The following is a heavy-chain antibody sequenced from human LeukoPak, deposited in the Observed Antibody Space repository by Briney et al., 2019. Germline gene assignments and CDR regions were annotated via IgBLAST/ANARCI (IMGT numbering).Heavy chain of an antibody. V-gene: IGHV3-30-3*01. CDR3: ARAYDILTGSPFGGFDY. CDR2: ISYDGSNK. Sequence: PGRSLRLSCAASGFTFSSYAMHWVRQAPGKGLEWVAVISYDGSNKYYADSVKGRFTISRDNSKNTLYLQMNSLRAEDTAVYYCARAYDILTGSPFGGFDYWGQGTLVTVSS. D-gene: IGHD3-9*01. CDR1: GFTFSSYA. J-gene: IGHJ4*02.